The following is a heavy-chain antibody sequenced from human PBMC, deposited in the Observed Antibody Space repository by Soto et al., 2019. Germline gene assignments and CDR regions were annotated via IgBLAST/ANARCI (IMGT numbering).Heavy chain of an antibody. CDR3: ARDSSVTEGYFQH. D-gene: IGHD2-21*02. J-gene: IGHJ1*01. Sequence: EVQLVESGGGLVQPGGSLRLSCAASGFTVSSNCMSWVRQAPGKGLEWVALIYSGGSTYYADSVKGRFTISRDNSRDTLYLQMNSLSAEDTAVYYCARDSSVTEGYFQHWGQGTLVPVSS. CDR1: GFTVSSNC. V-gene: IGHV3-66*01. CDR2: IYSGGST.